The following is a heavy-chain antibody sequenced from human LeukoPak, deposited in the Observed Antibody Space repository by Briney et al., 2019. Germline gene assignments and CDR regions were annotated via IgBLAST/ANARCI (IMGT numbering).Heavy chain of an antibody. J-gene: IGHJ4*02. CDR2: INHSGST. CDR1: GGSFSGYY. V-gene: IGHV4-34*01. Sequence: SETLSLTCAVYGGSFSGYYWSWIRQPPGKGLEWIGEINHSGSTNYNPSLKSRVTISVDTSKNQFSLKLSSVTAADTAVYYCARGQNDYVWGSYHPPHYFDYWGQGTLVTVSS. D-gene: IGHD3-16*02. CDR3: ARGQNDYVWGSYHPPHYFDY.